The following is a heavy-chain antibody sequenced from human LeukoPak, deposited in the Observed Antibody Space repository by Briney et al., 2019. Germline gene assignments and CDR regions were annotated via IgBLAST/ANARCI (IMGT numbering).Heavy chain of an antibody. CDR2: SSSGGSAL. J-gene: IGHJ4*02. D-gene: IGHD6-19*01. Sequence: PGGSLRLSCAASGFTFSSYEMNWVRQAPGKGLEWVSYSSSGGSALYYADSVKGRFTISRENAKNSLYLQMNSLRAEDTAVCYCVRDPAVAADDYWGQGTLVTVSS. CDR1: GFTFSSYE. V-gene: IGHV3-48*03. CDR3: VRDPAVAADDY.